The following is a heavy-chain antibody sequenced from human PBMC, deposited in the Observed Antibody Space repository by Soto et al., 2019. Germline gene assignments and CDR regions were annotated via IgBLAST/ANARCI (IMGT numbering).Heavy chain of an antibody. CDR3: ARQVACFVDY. CDR1: GGSISSSSYY. J-gene: IGHJ4*01. CDR2: IYYSGST. Sequence: SETLSLTCTVSGGSISSSSYYWGWIRQPPGKGLEWIGSIYYSGSTYYNPSLKSRVTISVDTSKNQFSLKLSSVTAADTAVYYCARQVACFVDYWGHLTLVTVSS. V-gene: IGHV4-39*01. D-gene: IGHD2-15*01.